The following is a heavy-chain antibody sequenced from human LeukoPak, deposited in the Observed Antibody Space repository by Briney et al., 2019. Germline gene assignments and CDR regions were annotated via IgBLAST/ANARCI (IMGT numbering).Heavy chain of an antibody. CDR3: ARAWNYYDSSGEALFWFDP. CDR1: GYSISSSYY. D-gene: IGHD3-22*01. CDR2: IYHSGST. J-gene: IGHJ5*02. Sequence: PSEALSLTCTVSGYSISSSYYWGWIRQPPGKGLEWIGSIYHSGSTYYNPSLKSRVTISVDTSKNQFSLKLSSVTAADTAVYYCARAWNYYDSSGEALFWFDPWGQGTLVTVSS. V-gene: IGHV4-38-2*02.